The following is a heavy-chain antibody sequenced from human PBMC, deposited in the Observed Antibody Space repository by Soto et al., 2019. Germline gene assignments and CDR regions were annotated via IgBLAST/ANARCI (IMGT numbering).Heavy chain of an antibody. CDR3: ARTNTAMVTGWFDP. D-gene: IGHD5-18*01. CDR2: IIPIFGTT. J-gene: IGHJ5*02. V-gene: IGHV1-69*12. Sequence: QVQLVQSGAEVKKPGSSVKVSCKASGGTFSSYAISWVRQAPGQGLEWMGGIIPIFGTTNYAQKFQGRVTITADESASTAYMELRSLRSEDTAVYYCARTNTAMVTGWFDPWGQGALVTVSS. CDR1: GGTFSSYA.